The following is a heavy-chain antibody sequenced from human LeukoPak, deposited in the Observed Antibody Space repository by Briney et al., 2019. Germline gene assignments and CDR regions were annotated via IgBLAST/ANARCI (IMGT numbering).Heavy chain of an antibody. D-gene: IGHD1-26*01. CDR2: IYNGGGT. CDR3: ERVGRAWFDP. CDR1: GGSIISSHYH. Sequence: SETLSLTCTFSGGSIISSHYHERGIRQAPGKGLEWIGSIYNGGGTHYNPSLKSRVTISIDTSKNQFSLKLSSVTAADTAVYYGERVGRAWFDPWGQGTLVTVSS. J-gene: IGHJ5*02. V-gene: IGHV4-39*07.